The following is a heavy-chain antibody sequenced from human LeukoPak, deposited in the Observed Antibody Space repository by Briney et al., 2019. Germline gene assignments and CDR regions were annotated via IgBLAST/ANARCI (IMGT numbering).Heavy chain of an antibody. V-gene: IGHV3-23*01. Sequence: PGGTLRLSCAASGFTFSSYGMNWVRQAPGKGLEWVSAISGSGGSTYYADSVKGRFTISRDNSKNTLYLQMNSLRAEDTAVYYCARVVPPTDYGSGSYFWDPYYFDYWGQGTLVTVSS. CDR3: ARVVPPTDYGSGSYFWDPYYFDY. D-gene: IGHD3-10*01. CDR1: GFTFSSYG. J-gene: IGHJ4*02. CDR2: ISGSGGST.